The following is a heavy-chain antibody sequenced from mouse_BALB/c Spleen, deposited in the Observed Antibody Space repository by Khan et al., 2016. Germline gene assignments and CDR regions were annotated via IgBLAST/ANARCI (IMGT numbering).Heavy chain of an antibody. CDR1: GFTFSDAW. Sequence: EVKLVVSGGGLVQPGGSMKLSCAASGFTFSDAWMDWVRQSPEKGLEWVAEIRSKANNHATSYAESVQWRFTISRDDSNSSVYLQMNSLRAEDTGIYYCTRTTYYRYEFDYWGQGTTLTVSS. CDR2: IRSKANNHAT. V-gene: IGHV6-6*01. J-gene: IGHJ2*01. D-gene: IGHD2-14*01. CDR3: TRTTYYRYEFDY.